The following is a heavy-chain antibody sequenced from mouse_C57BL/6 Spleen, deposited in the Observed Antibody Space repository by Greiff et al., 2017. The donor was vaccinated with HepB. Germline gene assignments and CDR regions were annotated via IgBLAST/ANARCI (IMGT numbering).Heavy chain of an antibody. CDR3: ARDSSNYYFDY. D-gene: IGHD2-5*01. J-gene: IGHJ2*01. CDR2: IYPGSGNT. V-gene: IGHV1-66*01. CDR1: GYSFTSYY. Sequence: VQLQQSGPELVKPGASVKISCKASGYSFTSYYIHWVKQRPGQGLEWIGWIYPGSGNTKYNEKFKGKATLTADTSSSTAYMQLSSLTSEDSAVYYCARDSSNYYFDYWGQGTTLTVSS.